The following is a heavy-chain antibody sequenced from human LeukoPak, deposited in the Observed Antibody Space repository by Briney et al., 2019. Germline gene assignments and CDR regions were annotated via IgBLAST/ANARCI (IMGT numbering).Heavy chain of an antibody. CDR3: ARLGNRDGYNYFLDY. J-gene: IGHJ4*02. V-gene: IGHV4-59*08. CDR1: GGSIRSYY. D-gene: IGHD5-24*01. Sequence: SETLSLTCTVSGGSIRSYYWSWIRQPPGKGLEWIGYIYYSGSTNYNPSLKSRVTISVDTSKNQFSLKLSSVTAADTAVYYCARLGNRDGYNYFLDYWGQGTLVTVSS. CDR2: IYYSGST.